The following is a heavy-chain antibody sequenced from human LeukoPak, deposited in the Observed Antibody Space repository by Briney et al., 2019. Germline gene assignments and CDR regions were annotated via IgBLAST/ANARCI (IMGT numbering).Heavy chain of an antibody. CDR2: IIPILGIA. Sequence: SVKVSCKASGGTFSSYAISWVRQAPGQGLEWMGRIIPILGIANYAQKFQGRVTITADKSTSTAYMELSSLRSEDTAVYYCARDRYYGSGSYSAADYYYGMDVWGQGTTVTVSS. CDR3: ARDRYYGSGSYSAADYYYGMDV. CDR1: GGTFSSYA. J-gene: IGHJ6*02. D-gene: IGHD3-10*01. V-gene: IGHV1-69*04.